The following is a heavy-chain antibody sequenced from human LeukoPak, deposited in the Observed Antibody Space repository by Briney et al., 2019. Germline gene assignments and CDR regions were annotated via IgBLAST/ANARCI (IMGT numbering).Heavy chain of an antibody. CDR1: GVSISYYY. J-gene: IGHJ4*02. V-gene: IGHV4-4*07. CDR2: IYTSGRT. CDR3: ARRKSRGSDLDY. Sequence: SETLSLTCTASGVSISYYYWNWIRQPAGKGLEWISLIYTSGRTYYNASLKSRISMSVDTYKNEFSLRLRSVTAADTAVYYCARRKSRGSDLDYWGQGTLVTVSS. D-gene: IGHD1-26*01.